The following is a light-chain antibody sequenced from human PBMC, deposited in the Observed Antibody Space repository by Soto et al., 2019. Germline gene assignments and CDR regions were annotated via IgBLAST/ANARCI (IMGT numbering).Light chain of an antibody. CDR2: AAS. J-gene: IGKJ1*01. CDR1: QSISSY. V-gene: IGKV1-39*01. Sequence: DIQMTQSPSSLSASVGDRVTIICRASQSISSYLNWYQQKPGKAPKLLIYAASSLQSGVPSRFSGSGSGTVFTLTISSLQPEDFATYYCQQSYSAPRTFGQGTKVEIK. CDR3: QQSYSAPRT.